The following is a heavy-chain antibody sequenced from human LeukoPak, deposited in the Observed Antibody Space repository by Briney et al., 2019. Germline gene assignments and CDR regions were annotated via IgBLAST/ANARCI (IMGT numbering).Heavy chain of an antibody. V-gene: IGHV3-53*01. D-gene: IGHD3-22*01. CDR1: GFTVSNNY. CDR3: ATVIDNSGSLGF. Sequence: GGSLRLSCAASGFTVSNNYMSWVRQAPGKGLEWVSVIYSGGSTYYTDSVKGRFTISRDSSKHTLYLQMNRLRAEDTAVYYCATVIDNSGSLGFWGQGTLVTVSS. CDR2: IYSGGST. J-gene: IGHJ4*02.